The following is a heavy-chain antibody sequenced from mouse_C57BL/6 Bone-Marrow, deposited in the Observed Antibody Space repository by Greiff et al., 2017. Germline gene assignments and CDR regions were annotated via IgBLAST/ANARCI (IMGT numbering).Heavy chain of an antibody. J-gene: IGHJ1*03. Sequence: QVQLQQSGPELVKPGASVKLSCKASGYTFTSYDINWVKQRPGQGLEWIGWIYPRDGSTKYNEKFKGKATLTVDTSSSTAYMELHSLTSEDSAVYFWARLEVDGSSWDWYFDVWGTGTTVTVSA. D-gene: IGHD1-1*01. CDR2: IYPRDGST. V-gene: IGHV1-85*01. CDR3: ARLEVDGSSWDWYFDV. CDR1: GYTFTSYD.